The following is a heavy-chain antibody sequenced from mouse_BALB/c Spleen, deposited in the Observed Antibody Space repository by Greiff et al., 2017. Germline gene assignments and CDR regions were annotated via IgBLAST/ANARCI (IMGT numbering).Heavy chain of an antibody. V-gene: IGHV6-6*02. D-gene: IGHD1-1*01. Sequence: EVMLVESGGGLVQPGGSMKLSCVASGFTFSSYWMSWVRQSPEKGLEWVAEIRLKSDNYATHYAESVKGKFTISRDDSKSRLYLQMNSLRAEDTGIYYCTYYGFAYWGQGTLVTVSA. CDR3: TYYGFAY. CDR1: GFTFSSYW. J-gene: IGHJ3*01. CDR2: IRLKSDNYAT.